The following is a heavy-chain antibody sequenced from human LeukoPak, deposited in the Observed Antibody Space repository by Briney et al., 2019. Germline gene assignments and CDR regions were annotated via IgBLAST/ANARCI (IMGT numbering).Heavy chain of an antibody. CDR3: ARALYDSGGYPFDY. CDR2: IYYSGST. Sequence: PSETLSLTCTVSGGSISSYYWSWIRQPPGKGLEWIGYIYYSGSTYYNPSLKSRVTISVDTSKNQFSLKLSSVTAADTAVYYCARALYDSGGYPFDYWGQGTLVTVSS. D-gene: IGHD3-22*01. CDR1: GGSISSYY. V-gene: IGHV4-59*08. J-gene: IGHJ4*02.